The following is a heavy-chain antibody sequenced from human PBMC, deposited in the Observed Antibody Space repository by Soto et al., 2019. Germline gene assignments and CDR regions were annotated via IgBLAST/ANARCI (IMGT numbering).Heavy chain of an antibody. V-gene: IGHV3-48*02. Sequence: GGSLRLSCAASGFPFSAYGMNWVRQAPGKGLECISYISSSSGTLYYADSVKGRFTISRDNAKNSLYLQMNSLRDEDTAVYYCARDILPSVNHSPYWGQGTLVTVSS. J-gene: IGHJ4*02. CDR3: ARDILPSVNHSPY. D-gene: IGHD4-17*01. CDR2: ISSSSGTL. CDR1: GFPFSAYG.